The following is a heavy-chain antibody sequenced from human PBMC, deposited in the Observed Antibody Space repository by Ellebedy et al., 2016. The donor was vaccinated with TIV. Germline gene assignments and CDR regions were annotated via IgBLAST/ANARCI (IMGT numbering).Heavy chain of an antibody. J-gene: IGHJ6*02. V-gene: IGHV4-59*01. CDR1: GGSISSYY. D-gene: IGHD5-12*01. CDR3: ARGWRVATMGGYYYYYYGMDV. CDR2: IYYSGSS. Sequence: SETLSLTCTVSGGSISSYYWSWIRQPPGKGLEWIGYIYYSGSSNYNPSLKSRVTISVDTSKNQFSLKLISVTAADTAVYYCARGWRVATMGGYYYYYYGMDVWGQGTTVTVSS.